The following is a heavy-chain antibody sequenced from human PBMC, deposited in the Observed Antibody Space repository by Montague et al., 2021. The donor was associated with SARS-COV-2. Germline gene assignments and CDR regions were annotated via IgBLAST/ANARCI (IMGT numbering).Heavy chain of an antibody. CDR1: GGSIRSSSYY. J-gene: IGHJ2*01. V-gene: IGHV4-39*01. CDR2: IYYSGTT. Sequence: SETLSLTCTVSGGSIRSSSYYWGWIRQPPGKGPEWIGSIYYSGTTFYNPSLRSRVTMSVDTSKNQFSLRLSSVTAADTAVFYCAREDAEDWYFDLWGRGTLVTVSS. D-gene: IGHD2-15*01. CDR3: AREDAEDWYFDL.